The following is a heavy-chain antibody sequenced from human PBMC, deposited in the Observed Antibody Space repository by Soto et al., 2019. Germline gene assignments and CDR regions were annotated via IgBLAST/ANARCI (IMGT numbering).Heavy chain of an antibody. CDR2: ISAYNGNT. CDR1: GYTSTSYG. V-gene: IGHV1-18*01. J-gene: IGHJ6*02. D-gene: IGHD4-17*01. Sequence: ASVKVSCKASGYTSTSYGISWVRQAPGQGLEWMGWISAYNGNTNYAQKLQGRVTMTTDTSTSTAYMELRSLRSDDTAVYYCARGTDDYGDYGYYYYGMDVWSQGTTVTVSS. CDR3: ARGTDDYGDYGYYYYGMDV.